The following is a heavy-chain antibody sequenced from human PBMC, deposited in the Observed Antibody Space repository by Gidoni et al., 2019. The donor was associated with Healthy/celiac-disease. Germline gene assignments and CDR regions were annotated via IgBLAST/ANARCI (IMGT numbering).Heavy chain of an antibody. CDR1: GFTFDDYA. D-gene: IGHD6-19*01. CDR3: AKATIPVIAVAGGDYFDY. CDR2: ISWNSGSI. Sequence: EVQLVESGGGLVQPGRSLRRSCAASGFTFDDYAMHWVRQAPGKGLEWVSGISWNSGSIGYADSVKGRFTISRDNAKNSLYLQMNSLRAEDTALYYCAKATIPVIAVAGGDYFDYWGQGTLVTVSS. J-gene: IGHJ4*02. V-gene: IGHV3-9*01.